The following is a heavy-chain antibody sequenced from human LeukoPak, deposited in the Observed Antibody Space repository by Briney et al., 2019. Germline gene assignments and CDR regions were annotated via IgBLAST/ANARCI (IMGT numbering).Heavy chain of an antibody. V-gene: IGHV1-18*01. CDR2: ISGYNGHT. Sequence: GAAVKVSCKAFGFSFASFGFNWVRQAPGQGLEWMGWISGYNGHTRYEQKFHDRVTMTTDSSTSTVYMELKSLRYDDTALYYCARGTCEAAATPHSFDTWGQGALVLVSS. J-gene: IGHJ4*02. CDR3: ARGTCEAAATPHSFDT. D-gene: IGHD1-14*01. CDR1: GFSFASFG.